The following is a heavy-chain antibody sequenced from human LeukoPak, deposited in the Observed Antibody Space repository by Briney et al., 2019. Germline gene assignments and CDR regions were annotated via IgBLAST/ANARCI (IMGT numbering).Heavy chain of an antibody. CDR3: AKDGLSYDGSTHVYYFQS. CDR2: IIYDGRHS. Sequence: GGALRLSCTASHFTFRMYAIIWVRQAPGPGLESVASIIYDGRHSYYAASVNGRFTISGEYSQHTLYLRMTSLRAEDTALYYCAKDGLSYDGSTHVYYFQSLGQGTLVTVSS. V-gene: IGHV3-23*01. CDR1: HFTFRMYA. J-gene: IGHJ4*02. D-gene: IGHD3-22*01.